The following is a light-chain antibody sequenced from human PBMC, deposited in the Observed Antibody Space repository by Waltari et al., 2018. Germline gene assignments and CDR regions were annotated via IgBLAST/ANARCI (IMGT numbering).Light chain of an antibody. CDR3: QQYNSYSWT. Sequence: DIQMTQSPSTLAASVGDRVTITCRASQSISSWLAWYQQKPGKAPKLLIDNASNLQSGVPSRFSGSGFGTEFTLTISSLQPDDSATYYCQQYNSYSWTFGRGTKVQIK. V-gene: IGKV1-5*03. CDR2: NAS. CDR1: QSISSW. J-gene: IGKJ1*01.